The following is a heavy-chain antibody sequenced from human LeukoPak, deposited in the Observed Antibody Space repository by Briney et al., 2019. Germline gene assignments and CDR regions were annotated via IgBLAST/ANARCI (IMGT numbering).Heavy chain of an antibody. CDR3: ASLPRATTHLRSLKDY. CDR2: IYTSGST. J-gene: IGHJ4*02. V-gene: IGHV4-61*02. D-gene: IGHD5-24*01. CDR1: GGSISSGSYY. Sequence: SQTLSLTCAVSGGSISSGSYYWGWIRQPAGKGLEWVVRIYTSGSTNYNPSLKSRVTISVDTSKNQFSLKLSSVTAAAAAVYYCASLPRATTHLRSLKDYWGQGTLVTVSS.